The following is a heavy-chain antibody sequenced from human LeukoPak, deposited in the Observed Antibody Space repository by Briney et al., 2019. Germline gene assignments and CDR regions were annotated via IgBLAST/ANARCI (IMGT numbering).Heavy chain of an antibody. V-gene: IGHV3-7*03. Sequence: PEGSLRLPCVASEFIFSDYWMSWVRQAPGKGLEWVANIKQGGREEKYVGSVKGRFAISRDDAKSTLYLQMDSLSGDDTAVYYCARDNGGWFDSWGRGTLVTVSS. CDR1: EFIFSDYW. CDR3: ARDNGGWFDS. CDR2: IKQGGREE. D-gene: IGHD3-10*01. J-gene: IGHJ5*01.